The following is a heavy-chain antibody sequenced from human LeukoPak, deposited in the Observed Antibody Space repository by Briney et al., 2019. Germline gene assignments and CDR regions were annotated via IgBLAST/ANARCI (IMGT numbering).Heavy chain of an antibody. V-gene: IGHV1-18*01. Sequence: GASVKVSCKASGYTFTSYGISWVRQAPGQGLEWMGWISAYNGNTNYAQKLQGRVTMTTDTSTSTAYMELRSLRSDDTAVYYCARVLSGYYYSDAFDIWGQGTMVTVSS. CDR1: GYTFTSYG. D-gene: IGHD3-22*01. CDR2: ISAYNGNT. CDR3: ARVLSGYYYSDAFDI. J-gene: IGHJ3*02.